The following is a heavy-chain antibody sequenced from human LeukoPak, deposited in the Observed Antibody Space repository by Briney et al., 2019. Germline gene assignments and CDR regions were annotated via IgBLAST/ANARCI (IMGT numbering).Heavy chain of an antibody. D-gene: IGHD6-19*01. V-gene: IGHV1-2*02. CDR2: INPNSGGT. Sequence: GASVKVSCKASGYTFTGYYMHWVRQAPGQGLEWMRWINPNSGGTNYAQKFQGRVTMTRDTSISTAYMELSRLRPDDTAVYYCARRYSSGWYYFDYGGQGTLVTVSS. CDR1: GYTFTGYY. J-gene: IGHJ4*02. CDR3: ARRYSSGWYYFDY.